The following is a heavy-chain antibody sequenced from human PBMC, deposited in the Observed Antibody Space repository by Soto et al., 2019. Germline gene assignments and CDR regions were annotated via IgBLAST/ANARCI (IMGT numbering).Heavy chain of an antibody. Sequence: PGDSLKISRKGSGYSFTSYLLSWVRQMPGKGLEWIGRIDPSDSYTNYSPSFQGHVTISADKSISTAYVQWSSLKASDTAMYSGAGSCSGGSCYSDYYYSGLDVWGQGTTVNVSS. J-gene: IGHJ6*02. V-gene: IGHV5-10-1*01. CDR1: GYSFTSYL. CDR2: IDPSDSYT. CDR3: AGSCSGGSCYSDYYYSGLDV. D-gene: IGHD2-15*01.